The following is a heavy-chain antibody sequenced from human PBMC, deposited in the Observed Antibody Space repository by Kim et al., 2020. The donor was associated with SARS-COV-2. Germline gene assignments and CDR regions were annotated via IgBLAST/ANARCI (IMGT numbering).Heavy chain of an antibody. D-gene: IGHD6-13*01. CDR1: GGSVSSGSYY. V-gene: IGHV4-61*01. CDR2: IYYSGST. Sequence: SETLSLTCTVSGGSVSSGSYYWSWIRQPPGKGLEWIGYIYYSGSTNYNPSLKSRVTISVDTSKNQFSLKLSSVTAVDTAVYYCARDRGSSWYDYWGQGTLVTVSS. J-gene: IGHJ4*02. CDR3: ARDRGSSWYDY.